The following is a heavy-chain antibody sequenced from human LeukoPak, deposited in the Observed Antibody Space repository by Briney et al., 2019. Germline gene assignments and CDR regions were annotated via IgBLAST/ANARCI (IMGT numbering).Heavy chain of an antibody. CDR2: ISAGGGST. Sequence: GGSLRLSCAASGFTFSSYAMSWVRQAPGKGLEWVAGISAGGGSTYYADSVKGRFTISRDNSKNMLYLQLDSLRAEDTAVYYCAKGDPPTYYDILTGQDYWGQGTLVTVSS. CDR1: GFTFSSYA. J-gene: IGHJ4*02. CDR3: AKGDPPTYYDILTGQDY. D-gene: IGHD3-9*01. V-gene: IGHV3-23*01.